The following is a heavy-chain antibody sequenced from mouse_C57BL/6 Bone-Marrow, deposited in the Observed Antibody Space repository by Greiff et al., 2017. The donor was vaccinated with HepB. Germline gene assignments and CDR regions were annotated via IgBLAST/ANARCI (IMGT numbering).Heavy chain of an antibody. V-gene: IGHV1-55*01. CDR3: ARSLRGYFDV. D-gene: IGHD2-12*01. CDR2: IYPGSGST. CDR1: GYTFTSYW. Sequence: QVQLQQPGAELVKPGASVKLSCKASGYTFTSYWITWVKQRPGQGLEWIGDIYPGSGSTNYNEKFKSKATLTVDTSSSTAYMQLSSLTSEDSAVYYCARSLRGYFDVWGTGTTVTVSS. J-gene: IGHJ1*03.